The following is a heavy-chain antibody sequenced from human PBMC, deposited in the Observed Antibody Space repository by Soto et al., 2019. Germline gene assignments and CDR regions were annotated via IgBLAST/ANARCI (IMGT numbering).Heavy chain of an antibody. CDR1: GFTFSSYA. V-gene: IGHV3-23*01. J-gene: IGHJ4*02. CDR2: ISGSGGST. CDR3: ATPGRLWFGVRNYFDY. Sequence: EVQLLESGGGLVQPGGSLRLSCAASGFTFSSYAMSWVRQAPGKGLEWVSAISGSGGSTYYADSVKGRFTISRDNSKNTLYLQMNSLRAEDTAVYYCATPGRLWFGVRNYFDYWGQGTLVTVSS. D-gene: IGHD3-10*01.